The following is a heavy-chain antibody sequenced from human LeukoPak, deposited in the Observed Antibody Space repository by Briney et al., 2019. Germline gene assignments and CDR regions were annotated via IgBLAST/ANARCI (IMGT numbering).Heavy chain of an antibody. Sequence: SQTLSLTCAISGDSVSTNSAAWNWIRQSPSRGLEWLGRTYYRSKWYNDYAVSVKSRIAINPDTSKNQFSLQLNSVTPEDTAVYFCARASLGSSWPSFDYWGQGTLVTVSS. CDR2: TYYRSKWYN. V-gene: IGHV6-1*01. D-gene: IGHD6-13*01. CDR3: ARASLGSSWPSFDY. J-gene: IGHJ4*02. CDR1: GDSVSTNSAA.